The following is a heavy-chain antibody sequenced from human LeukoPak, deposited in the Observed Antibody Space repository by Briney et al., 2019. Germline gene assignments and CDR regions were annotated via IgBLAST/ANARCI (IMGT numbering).Heavy chain of an antibody. CDR1: GFTFSSYS. D-gene: IGHD3-10*01. V-gene: IGHV3-21*01. CDR2: ISSSSSYI. J-gene: IGHJ6*03. Sequence: GGSLRLSCAASGFTFSSYSMNWVRQAPGKGLEWVSSISSSSSYIYYADSVKGRFTISRDNAKNSLYLQMNSLRAEDTAVYYCARVLNYYVSGYMDVWGKGTTVTISS. CDR3: ARVLNYYVSGYMDV.